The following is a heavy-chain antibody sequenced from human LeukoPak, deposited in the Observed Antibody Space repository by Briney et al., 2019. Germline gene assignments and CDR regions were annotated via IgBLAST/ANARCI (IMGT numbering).Heavy chain of an antibody. CDR3: VKAQYDFWSGLDY. CDR2: ISSNGGST. Sequence: GGSLRLSCSVSGFTFSRYAMHWVRQTPGKGLEHVSGISSNGGSTYYADSVKGRFTISRDNSKNTLYLQMSSLRTEDTAIYYCVKAQYDFWSGLDYWGQGTLVTVSS. J-gene: IGHJ4*02. D-gene: IGHD3-3*01. V-gene: IGHV3-64D*09. CDR1: GFTFSRYA.